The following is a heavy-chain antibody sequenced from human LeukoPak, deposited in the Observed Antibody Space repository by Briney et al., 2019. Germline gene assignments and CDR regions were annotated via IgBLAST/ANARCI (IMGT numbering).Heavy chain of an antibody. Sequence: PGGSLRLSCVASGFTFSHYWMNWVRQAPGKGLEWVANIKEDGSIEDYVDSVKGRFTVSRDNAKNSLYLEMNSLRVEDTAVYYCVSQQVAPPWGQGTLVIVSS. D-gene: IGHD5-12*01. J-gene: IGHJ5*02. CDR3: VSQQVAPP. V-gene: IGHV3-7*01. CDR2: IKEDGSIE. CDR1: GFTFSHYW.